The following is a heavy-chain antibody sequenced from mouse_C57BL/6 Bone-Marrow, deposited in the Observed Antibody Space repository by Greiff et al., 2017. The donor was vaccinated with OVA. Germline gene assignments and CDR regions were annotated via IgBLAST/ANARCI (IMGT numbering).Heavy chain of an antibody. CDR2: INPGSGGT. D-gene: IGHD2-2*01. V-gene: IGHV1-54*01. Sequence: QVQLQQSGAELVRPGTSVKVSCKASGYAFTNYLIEWVKQRPGQGLEWIGVINPGSGGTKYNERVKGKATLTADKCSSTAYMQLSSLTSEDSAVYFCARYYYGYDDYCDYWGQGTTLTVSS. CDR3: ARYYYGYDDYCDY. J-gene: IGHJ2*01. CDR1: GYAFTNYL.